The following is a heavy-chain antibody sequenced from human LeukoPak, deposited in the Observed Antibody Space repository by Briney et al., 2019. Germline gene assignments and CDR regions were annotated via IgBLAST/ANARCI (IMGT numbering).Heavy chain of an antibody. CDR1: GFTFSDYY. CDR2: ISSSGSTI. J-gene: IGHJ4*02. D-gene: IGHD3-10*01. CDR3: AKVIDYYGSGNDY. V-gene: IGHV3-11*01. Sequence: PGGSLRLSCAASGFTFSDYYMSWIRQAPGKGLEWVSYISSSGSTIYYADSVKGRFTISRDNSKNTLYLQMNSLRAEDTAVYYCAKVIDYYGSGNDYWGQGTLVTVSS.